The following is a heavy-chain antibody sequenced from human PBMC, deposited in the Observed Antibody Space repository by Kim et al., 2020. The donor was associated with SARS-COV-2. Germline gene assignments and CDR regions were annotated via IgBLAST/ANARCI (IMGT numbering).Heavy chain of an antibody. Sequence: KYSQKFQGRVTITRDTTATTAYMGLSSLRSEDTAMYYCARGYSSGGYFDYWGQGTLVTVSS. J-gene: IGHJ4*02. V-gene: IGHV1-3*01. CDR3: ARGYSSGGYFDY. D-gene: IGHD6-19*01.